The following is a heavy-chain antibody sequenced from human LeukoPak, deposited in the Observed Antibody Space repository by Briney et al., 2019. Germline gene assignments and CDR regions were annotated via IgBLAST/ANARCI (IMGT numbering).Heavy chain of an antibody. CDR2: INHSGST. CDR1: GGSFSGYY. D-gene: IGHD4-23*01. V-gene: IGHV4-34*01. CDR3: ARGHLRTVVTRRGNFDY. Sequence: ASETLSLTCAVYGGSFSGYYWSWIRQPPGKGLEWIGEINHSGSTNYNPSLKSRVTISVDTSKNQFSLKLSSVTAADTAVYYCARGHLRTVVTRRGNFDYWGQGTLVTVSS. J-gene: IGHJ4*02.